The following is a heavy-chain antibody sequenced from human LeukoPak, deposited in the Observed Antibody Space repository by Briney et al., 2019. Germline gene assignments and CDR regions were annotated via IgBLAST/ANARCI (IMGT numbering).Heavy chain of an antibody. D-gene: IGHD5-12*01. V-gene: IGHV1-18*01. J-gene: IGHJ4*02. CDR1: GYTFTSYD. CDR3: ARVRNSGFRYVDS. CDR2: ISAYNGNT. Sequence: ASVKVSCKASGYTFTSYDINWVRQATGQGLEWAGLISAYNGNTNYAQKLQGRVTMTTDTSTSTAYVDLRSLRSDDTAVYYCARVRNSGFRYVDSWGQGTLVTVSS.